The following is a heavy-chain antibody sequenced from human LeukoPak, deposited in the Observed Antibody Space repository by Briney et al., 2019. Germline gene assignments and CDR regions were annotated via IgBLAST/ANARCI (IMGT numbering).Heavy chain of an antibody. CDR1: GFTFSSYW. CDR3: ARGGWTGIAAAGTPLDY. V-gene: IGHV3-7*01. J-gene: IGHJ4*02. Sequence: GGSLRLSCAASGFTFSSYWMSWVRQAQGKGLEWVANIKQDGSEKYYVDSVKGRFTISRDNAKNSLYLQMNSLRAEDTAVYYCARGGWTGIAAAGTPLDYWGQGTLVTVSS. D-gene: IGHD6-13*01. CDR2: IKQDGSEK.